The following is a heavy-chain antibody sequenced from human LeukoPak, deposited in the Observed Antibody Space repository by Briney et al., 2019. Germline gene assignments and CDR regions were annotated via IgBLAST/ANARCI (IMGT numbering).Heavy chain of an antibody. CDR2: IYHSGST. D-gene: IGHD3-3*01. J-gene: IGHJ4*02. CDR3: AREGFLEWSTFDY. V-gene: IGHV4-30-2*01. CDR1: GGSISSGGYY. Sequence: SETLSLTCTVSGGSISSGGYYWSWIRQPPGKGLEWIGYIYHSGSTYYNPSLKSRVTISVDRSKNQFSLKLSSVTAADTAVYYCAREGFLEWSTFDYWGQGTLVTVSS.